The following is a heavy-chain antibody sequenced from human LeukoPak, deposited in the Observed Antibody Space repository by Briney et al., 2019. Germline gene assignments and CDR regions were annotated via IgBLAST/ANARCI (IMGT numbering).Heavy chain of an antibody. CDR3: ATSSSLVVPAAIASDAFDI. D-gene: IGHD2-2*01. Sequence: ASVKVSCKVSGYTLTELSMHWVRQAPGKGLEWMGGFDPEDGETIYAQKFQGRVTMTEDTSTDTAYMELSSLRSEDTAAYYCATSSSLVVPAAIASDAFDIWGQGTMVTVSS. V-gene: IGHV1-24*01. CDR1: GYTLTELS. J-gene: IGHJ3*02. CDR2: FDPEDGET.